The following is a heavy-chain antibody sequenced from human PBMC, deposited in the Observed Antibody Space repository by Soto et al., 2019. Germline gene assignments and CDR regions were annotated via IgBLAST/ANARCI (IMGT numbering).Heavy chain of an antibody. CDR3: ARVGRLLRESDS. CDR1: GGSISGFY. J-gene: IGHJ4*02. Sequence: QVQLQESGPGLLKSSETLSLTCTVSGGSISGFYWSWIRQPPGNGLEWLGYIYYTGSTNYNPSLKGRVTISLDTSSNQFALKLSSVTASDTAVYYFARVGRLLRESDSWGQGTLVTVSS. CDR2: IYYTGST. D-gene: IGHD3-22*01. V-gene: IGHV4-59*01.